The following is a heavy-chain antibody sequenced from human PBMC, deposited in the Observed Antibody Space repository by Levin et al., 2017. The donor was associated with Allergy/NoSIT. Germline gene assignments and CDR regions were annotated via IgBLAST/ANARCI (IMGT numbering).Heavy chain of an antibody. J-gene: IGHJ3*02. Sequence: QPGGSLRLSCAASGFTFDDYAMHWVRQAPGKGLEWVSGISWNSGSIGYADSVKGRFTISSDNAKNSLYLQMNSLRTEDTELYYCERDNIGLADGCDIWGQGTMVIVSS. D-gene: IGHD6-19*01. CDR3: ERDNIGLADGCDI. V-gene: IGHV3-9*01. CDR1: GFTFDDYA. CDR2: ISWNSGSI.